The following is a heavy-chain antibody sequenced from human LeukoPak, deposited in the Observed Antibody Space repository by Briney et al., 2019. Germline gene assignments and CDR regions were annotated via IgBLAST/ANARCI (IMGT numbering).Heavy chain of an antibody. Sequence: SETLSLTCTVSGVSVSSYYWTWLRQPPGKGLEWIGYIYTSGGTNYNPSLSSRVTISVDTSKNQFSLILSSMTAADTAVYYCARRHHYYYYMDVWGKGTTVTVSS. CDR3: ARRHHYYYYMDV. CDR1: GVSVSSYY. J-gene: IGHJ6*03. V-gene: IGHV4-4*09. CDR2: IYTSGGT.